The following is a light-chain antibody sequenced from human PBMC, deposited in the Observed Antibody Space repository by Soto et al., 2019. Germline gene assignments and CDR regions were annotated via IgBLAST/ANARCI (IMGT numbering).Light chain of an antibody. V-gene: IGLV2-23*01. CDR3: CSYAGSSTYV. J-gene: IGLJ1*01. CDR1: SSDVGGYNL. Sequence: QSALTQPPSASGSPGQSVAISFTGTSSDVGGYNLVSWYQQHPGKAPKLMIYEGSKRPSGVSNRFSGSKSGNTASLTMSGLQAEDEADYYCCSYAGSSTYVFGSGTKLTVL. CDR2: EGS.